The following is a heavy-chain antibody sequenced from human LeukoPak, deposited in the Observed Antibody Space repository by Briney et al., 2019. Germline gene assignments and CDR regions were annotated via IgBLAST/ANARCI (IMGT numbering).Heavy chain of an antibody. CDR3: ARSFLSIAAAATDY. D-gene: IGHD6-13*01. J-gene: IGHJ4*02. Sequence: GGSLRLSCAASGFTFSSYSMNWVRQAPGKGLEWVSSIGSSSSYIYYADSVKGRFTISRDDAKNSLYLQMNSLRAEDTAVYYCARSFLSIAAAATDYWGQGTLVTVSS. V-gene: IGHV3-21*01. CDR1: GFTFSSYS. CDR2: IGSSSSYI.